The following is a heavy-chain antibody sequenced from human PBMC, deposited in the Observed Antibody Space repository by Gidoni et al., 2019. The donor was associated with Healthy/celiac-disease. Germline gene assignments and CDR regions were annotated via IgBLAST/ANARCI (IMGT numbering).Heavy chain of an antibody. CDR1: GFTVSSHY. D-gene: IGHD4-17*01. CDR2: IYSGGST. Sequence: EVQLVESGGGLVQPGGSLRLSCAASGFTVSSHYMSWVRQAPGKGLAWVSVIYSGGSTYYADSVKGRFTISRDNSKNTLYLQMNSLRAEDTAVYYCASRTTSYGDYYYYYGMDVWGQGTTVTVSS. CDR3: ASRTTSYGDYYYYYGMDV. V-gene: IGHV3-66*01. J-gene: IGHJ6*02.